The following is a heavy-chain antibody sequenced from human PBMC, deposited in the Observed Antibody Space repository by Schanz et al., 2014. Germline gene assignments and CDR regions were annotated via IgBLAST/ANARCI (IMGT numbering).Heavy chain of an antibody. CDR1: GGTFSSFG. CDR3: ARGRGFYDY. V-gene: IGHV1-18*01. Sequence: QVQLVQSGAEVKKPGSSVKVSCKASGGTFSSFGINWVRQAPGQGLEWVGWISPYTGNTHYFDKMEGRVTMTTDTSTSTAYMELSSLTSEDTAVHYCARGRGFYDYWGQGTLVTVSS. CDR2: ISPYTGNT. D-gene: IGHD3-10*01. J-gene: IGHJ4*02.